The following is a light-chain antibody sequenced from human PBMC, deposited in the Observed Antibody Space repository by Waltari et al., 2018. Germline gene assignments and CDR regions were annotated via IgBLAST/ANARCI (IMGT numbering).Light chain of an antibody. Sequence: ITCRASQAIDTSLAWYQQKPGKAPNLLIYRSSTLEGGVSSRFSGSGSGTDFTLTISSLQPDDFATYYCQQYSSYGKYTFGQGTKLEIK. CDR3: QQYSSYGKYT. J-gene: IGKJ2*01. CDR2: RSS. CDR1: QAIDTS. V-gene: IGKV1-5*03.